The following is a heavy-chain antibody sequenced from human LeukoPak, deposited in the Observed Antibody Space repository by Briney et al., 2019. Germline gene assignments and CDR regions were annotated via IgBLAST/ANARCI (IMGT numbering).Heavy chain of an antibody. CDR3: ARAGTLGKGYFDY. CDR2: ISSSSSYI. V-gene: IGHV3-21*01. CDR1: GFTFSSNS. Sequence: PGGSLRLSCAASGFTFSSNSMNWVRQAPGKGLEWVSFISSSSSYIYYADSVKGRFTISRDNAKNSLYLQMNSLRAEDTAVYYCARAGTLGKGYFDYWGQGTLVTVSS. D-gene: IGHD6-19*01. J-gene: IGHJ4*02.